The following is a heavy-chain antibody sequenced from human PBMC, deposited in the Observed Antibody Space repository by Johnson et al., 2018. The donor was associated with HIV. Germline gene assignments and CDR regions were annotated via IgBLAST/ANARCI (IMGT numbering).Heavy chain of an antibody. CDR2: ISDDGCNK. D-gene: IGHD2-21*02. J-gene: IGHJ3*02. CDR1: GFTFSSFG. Sequence: VQLVESGGGVVQPGRSLRLSCAASGFTFSSFGMHWVRQDPGKGLEWMTIISDDGCNKNYADSVKGRFTISRDNSKNTLYLQMNSLRVEDTAVYYCARPHVVVVTAGYAVDIWGQGTMVIVSS. CDR3: ARPHVVVVTAGYAVDI. V-gene: IGHV3-30*03.